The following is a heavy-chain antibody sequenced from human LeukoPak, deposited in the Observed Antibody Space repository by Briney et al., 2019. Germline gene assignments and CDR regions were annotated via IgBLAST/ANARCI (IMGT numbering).Heavy chain of an antibody. Sequence: GGSLRLSCAASGSTFSDYYMTWIRQAPGKGLEWVSYISSSGSNSHYADSVKGRFTISRDNAKNSLYLQMNSLRDEDTAVYYCARVSWSSFDYWGQGTLVTVSS. J-gene: IGHJ4*02. D-gene: IGHD2-15*01. CDR2: ISSSGSNS. CDR1: GSTFSDYY. CDR3: ARVSWSSFDY. V-gene: IGHV3-11*06.